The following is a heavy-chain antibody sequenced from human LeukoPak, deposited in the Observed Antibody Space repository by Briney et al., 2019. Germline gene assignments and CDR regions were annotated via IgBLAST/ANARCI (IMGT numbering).Heavy chain of an antibody. CDR2: IYYSRST. J-gene: IGHJ6*02. V-gene: IGHV4-31*03. CDR1: GGSISSGGYY. CDR3: ARGGPYCSSTSCLTYYYYGMDA. Sequence: SETLSLTCTVSGGSISSGGYYWRWIRQHPGKGLEWIGYIYYSRSTYYNPSLKSRVTISVDTSKNQFSLKLSSVTAADTAVYYCARGGPYCSSTSCLTYYYYGMDAWGQGTTVTVSS. D-gene: IGHD2-2*01.